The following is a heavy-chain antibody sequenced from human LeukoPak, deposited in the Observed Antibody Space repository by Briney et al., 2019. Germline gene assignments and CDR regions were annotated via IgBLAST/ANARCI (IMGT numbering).Heavy chain of an antibody. V-gene: IGHV1-8*03. Sequence: GASVKVSCKASGYTFTSCDINWVRQATGQGLEWMGWMNPNSGDTGYAQNFQGRVTITRDTSISTAYMELSSLRSEDTAVYYCTRDMRGAAAADDAFDIWGQGTMVTASS. CDR1: GYTFTSCD. D-gene: IGHD6-13*01. CDR3: TRDMRGAAAADDAFDI. CDR2: MNPNSGDT. J-gene: IGHJ3*02.